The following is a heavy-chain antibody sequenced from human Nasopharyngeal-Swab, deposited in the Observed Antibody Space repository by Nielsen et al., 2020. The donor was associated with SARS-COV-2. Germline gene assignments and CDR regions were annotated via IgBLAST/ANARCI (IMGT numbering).Heavy chain of an antibody. CDR3: ATTPPSPIQGGPHTYFDY. D-gene: IGHD5-18*01. V-gene: IGHV4-39*07. Sequence: RQAPGKGLEWIGSIYYSGITYYKPSLRSRVTISVDTSKNQFSLKLSSVTAADTAVYYCATTPPSPIQGGPHTYFDYWGQGTLVTVSS. J-gene: IGHJ4*02. CDR2: IYYSGIT.